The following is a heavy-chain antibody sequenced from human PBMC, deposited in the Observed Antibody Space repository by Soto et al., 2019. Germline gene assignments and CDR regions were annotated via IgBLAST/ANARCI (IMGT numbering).Heavy chain of an antibody. Sequence: VESGGGLVQPGGSLRLSCEASGYILSEFSVNWVRQAPGKGPEWLSYISGRSSSIYYSDSAMGRFTISRDNAKNTGYLQMDSLRGEDTAVYCCVRDQRTAPGVPVRRLGSGRYGMDVWGRGTTVTVSS. CDR1: GYILSEFS. CDR2: ISGRSSSI. D-gene: IGHD4-17*01. J-gene: IGHJ6*02. CDR3: VRDQRTAPGVPVRRLGSGRYGMDV. V-gene: IGHV3-21*05.